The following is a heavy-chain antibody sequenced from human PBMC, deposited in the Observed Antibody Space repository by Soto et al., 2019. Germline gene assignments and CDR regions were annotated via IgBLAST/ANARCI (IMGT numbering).Heavy chain of an antibody. J-gene: IGHJ6*02. CDR1: GYTFTSYD. Sequence: QVQLVQSGAEVKKPGASVKVSCKASGYTFTSYDINWVRQATGQGLEWMGWMNPNSGNTGYAQKFQGRVTMTRNTSRSTAYMELSSLRSDDTSVYYCARSGVGDTYYYYYGMDVWGQGTTVTVSS. CDR2: MNPNSGNT. V-gene: IGHV1-8*01. CDR3: ARSGVGDTYYYYYGMDV. D-gene: IGHD1-26*01.